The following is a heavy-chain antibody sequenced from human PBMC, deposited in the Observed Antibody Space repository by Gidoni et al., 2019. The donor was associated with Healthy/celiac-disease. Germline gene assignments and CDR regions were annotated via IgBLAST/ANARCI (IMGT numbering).Heavy chain of an antibody. CDR2: IYSGGST. V-gene: IGHV3-66*02. CDR1: GFPVNSNY. CDR3: ARESYSSSSASFDY. J-gene: IGHJ4*02. Sequence: EVQLVESGGGLVQPGGSLRLSCAASGFPVNSNYMSWVRQAPGKGLEWVSVIYSGGSTYYADSVKGRFTISRDNSKNTLYLQMNSLRAEDTAVYYCARESYSSSSASFDYWGQGTLVTVSS. D-gene: IGHD6-6*01.